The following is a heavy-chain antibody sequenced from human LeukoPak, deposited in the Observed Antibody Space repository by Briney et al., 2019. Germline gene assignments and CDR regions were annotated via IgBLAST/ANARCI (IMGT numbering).Heavy chain of an antibody. J-gene: IGHJ6*03. CDR1: GFTFSSYE. V-gene: IGHV3-48*03. CDR3: ARDHYYSMDV. CDR2: ISSRGSTI. Sequence: SGGSLRLSCVASGFTFSSYEMNWVRQALGKGLEWVSYISSRGSTIYYADSVKGRFTSSRDNAKNSLYLQMNSLRAEDTAVYYCARDHYYSMDVWGKGTTVTISS.